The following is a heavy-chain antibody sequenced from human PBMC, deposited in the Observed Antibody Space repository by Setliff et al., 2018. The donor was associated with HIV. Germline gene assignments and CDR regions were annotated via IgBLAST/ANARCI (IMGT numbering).Heavy chain of an antibody. D-gene: IGHD1-1*01. J-gene: IGHJ4*02. Sequence: PGGSLRLSCAASGLTFSNYGMHWVRQAPGKGLEYVLAISGNGGDTYYADSVKGRFIISRDNSKNALYLQMSSLRIEDTAVYYCVRGTTDWGQGTLVTVSS. CDR3: VRGTTD. V-gene: IGHV3-64D*09. CDR1: GLTFSNYG. CDR2: ISGNGGDT.